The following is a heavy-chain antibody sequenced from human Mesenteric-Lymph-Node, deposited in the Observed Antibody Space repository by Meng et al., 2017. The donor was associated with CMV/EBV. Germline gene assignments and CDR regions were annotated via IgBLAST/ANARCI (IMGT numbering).Heavy chain of an antibody. Sequence: TCTFSGFALSTSGQAVCWIRQPPGKALEWLGIIYWDDDKRYSPSLKSRLTITKDTSKNQVVLTVTNMDPVDTATYYCAHYGGGLGFDYWGQGSLVTVSS. CDR2: IYWDDDK. D-gene: IGHD3-16*01. CDR1: GFALSTSGQA. V-gene: IGHV2-5*02. CDR3: AHYGGGLGFDY. J-gene: IGHJ4*02.